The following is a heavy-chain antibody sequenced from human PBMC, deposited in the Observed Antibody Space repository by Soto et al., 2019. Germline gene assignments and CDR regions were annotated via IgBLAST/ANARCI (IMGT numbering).Heavy chain of an antibody. V-gene: IGHV4-31*03. CDR3: ARDSGGPSYIAAAYMALFDP. CDR2: IYYSGST. D-gene: IGHD6-13*01. J-gene: IGHJ5*02. CDR1: GGSISSGGDY. Sequence: QVQLQESGPGLVKPSQTLSLTCTVSGGSISSGGDYWSWIRQHPGKGLEWIGYIYYSGSTYYNPSLKSRVTIAVDTSKNQYSLKLSSVTAADTAVYYCARDSGGPSYIAAAYMALFDPWGQGTLVTASS.